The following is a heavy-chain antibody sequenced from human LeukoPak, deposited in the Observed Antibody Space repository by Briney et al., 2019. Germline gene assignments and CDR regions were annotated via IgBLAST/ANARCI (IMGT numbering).Heavy chain of an antibody. J-gene: IGHJ4*02. D-gene: IGHD6-13*01. Sequence: GGSLRLSCAASGFTFSSYGMHWVRQAPGKGLEWVAFIRYDGSNKYYADSVKGRFTISRDNSKNTLYLQMNSLGAEDTAVYYCAKDRKAPRSSWYGWDYWGQGTLVAVSS. CDR2: IRYDGSNK. CDR3: AKDRKAPRSSWYGWDY. CDR1: GFTFSSYG. V-gene: IGHV3-30*02.